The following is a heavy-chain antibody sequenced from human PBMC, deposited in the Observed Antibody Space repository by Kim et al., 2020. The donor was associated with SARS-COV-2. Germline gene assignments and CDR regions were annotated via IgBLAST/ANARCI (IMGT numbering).Heavy chain of an antibody. D-gene: IGHD3-16*02. CDR3: TTDRIYDYVWGSYRYMGY. Sequence: GGSLRLSCAASGFTFSNAWMSWVRQAPGKGLEWVGRIKSKTDGGTTDYAAPVKGRFTISRDDSKNTLYLQMNSLKTEDTAVYYCTTDRIYDYVWGSYRYMGYWGQGTLVTVSS. CDR1: GFTFSNAW. CDR2: IKSKTDGGTT. V-gene: IGHV3-15*01. J-gene: IGHJ4*02.